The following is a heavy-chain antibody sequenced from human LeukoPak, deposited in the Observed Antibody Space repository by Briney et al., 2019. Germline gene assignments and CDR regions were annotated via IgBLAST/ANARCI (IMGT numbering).Heavy chain of an antibody. D-gene: IGHD3-22*01. CDR3: ASQDAYYYDSSGVEYFQH. V-gene: IGHV3-23*01. Sequence: GGSLRRSCAASGFTFSSYAMSWVRQAPGKGLEWVSAISGSGGSTYCADSVKGRFTISRDNSKNTLYLQMNSLRAEDTAVYYCASQDAYYYDSSGVEYFQHWGQGTLVTVSS. J-gene: IGHJ1*01. CDR1: GFTFSSYA. CDR2: ISGSGGST.